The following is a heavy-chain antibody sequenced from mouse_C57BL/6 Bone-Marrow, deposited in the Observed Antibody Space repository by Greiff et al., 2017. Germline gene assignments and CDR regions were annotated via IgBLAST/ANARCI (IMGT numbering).Heavy chain of an antibody. CDR1: GYTFTSYG. CDR3: ARRRSGSSSFDY. D-gene: IGHD1-1*01. V-gene: IGHV1-81*01. J-gene: IGHJ2*01. CDR2: IYPRSGNT. Sequence: VQLQQSGAELARPGASVKLSCKASGYTFTSYGIRWVKQRTGQGLEWIGEIYPRSGNTYYNEKFKGKATLTADKSSSTAYMELRSLTSEDSAVDVCARRRSGSSSFDYWGRGNTLTVTS.